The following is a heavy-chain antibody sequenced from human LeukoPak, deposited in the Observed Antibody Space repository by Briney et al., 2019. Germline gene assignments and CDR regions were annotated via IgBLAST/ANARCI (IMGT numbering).Heavy chain of an antibody. V-gene: IGHV1-69*01. J-gene: IGHJ6*03. CDR2: IIPIFGTA. D-gene: IGHD2-2*01. CDR1: GGTFSSYA. CDR3: ARFEYCSSTSCYSRPYYYMDV. Sequence: SVKVSCKASGGTFSSYAISWVRQAPGQGLEWMGGIIPIFGTANYAQKFQGRVTITADESTSTAYMELSSLRSEDTAVYYCARFEYCSSTSCYSRPYYYMDVWGKGTTVTVSS.